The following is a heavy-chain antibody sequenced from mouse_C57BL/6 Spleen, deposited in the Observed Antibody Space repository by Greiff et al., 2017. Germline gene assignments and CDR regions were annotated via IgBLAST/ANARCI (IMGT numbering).Heavy chain of an antibody. Sequence: QVQLQQSGAELVKPGASVKISCKASGYAFSSYWMNWVKQRPGKGLEWIGQIYPGDGDTNYNGKFKGKATLTADKSSSTAYMQLSSLTSDDSAVYFCARRGLFYSMDYWGQGTSVTVSS. CDR2: IYPGDGDT. D-gene: IGHD3-1*01. V-gene: IGHV1-80*01. J-gene: IGHJ4*01. CDR3: ARRGLFYSMDY. CDR1: GYAFSSYW.